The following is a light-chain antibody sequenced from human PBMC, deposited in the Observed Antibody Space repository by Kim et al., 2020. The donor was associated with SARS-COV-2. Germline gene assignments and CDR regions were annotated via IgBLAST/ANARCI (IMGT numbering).Light chain of an antibody. CDR1: KLGDKY. Sequence: SVSPGQTASITCSGDKLGDKYACWYQQKPGQSPVLVIYQDSKRPSGIPERFSGSNSGNTATPTISGTQAMDEADYYCQAWDSSSWVFGGGTQLTVL. J-gene: IGLJ3*02. V-gene: IGLV3-1*01. CDR3: QAWDSSSWV. CDR2: QDS.